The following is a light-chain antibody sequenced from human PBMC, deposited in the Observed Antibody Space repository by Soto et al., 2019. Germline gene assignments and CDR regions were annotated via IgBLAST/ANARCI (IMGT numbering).Light chain of an antibody. J-gene: IGKJ5*01. CDR3: QQRHMWPIT. V-gene: IGKV3-11*01. CDR1: QSFRGL. CDR2: DAY. Sequence: EVVLTQSPVTLSLSPGERATLSCRASQSFRGLLAWYQQKPGQAPRLLIYDAYNRATGIPPRFSGSGSGTDFTLTISSLEHEDSVVYYCQQRHMWPITFGQGTRLASK.